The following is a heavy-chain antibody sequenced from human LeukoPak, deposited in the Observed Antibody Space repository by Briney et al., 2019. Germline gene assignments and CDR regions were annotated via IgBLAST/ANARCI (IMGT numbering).Heavy chain of an antibody. Sequence: PGGSLRLSCVASGFTFSSYSMNWVRQAPGKGLEWVSYISSSGTTIYYADSVKGRFTISKDNAKNSLYLQMNSLRAEDTAVYYCARDSGGDCSFDPWGQGTLVTVSS. V-gene: IGHV3-48*03. J-gene: IGHJ5*02. D-gene: IGHD2-21*02. CDR3: ARDSGGDCSFDP. CDR1: GFTFSSYS. CDR2: ISSSGTTI.